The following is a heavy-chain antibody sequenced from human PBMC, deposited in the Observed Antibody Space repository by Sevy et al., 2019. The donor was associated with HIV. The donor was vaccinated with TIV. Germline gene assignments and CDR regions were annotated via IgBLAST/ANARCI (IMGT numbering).Heavy chain of an antibody. V-gene: IGHV4-61*01. J-gene: IGHJ6*02. CDR2: IYYSGST. CDR1: GRSVSSGSYS. CDR3: ARANPKYYYYGMDV. Sequence: SETLSLTYTVSGRSVSSGSYSSSWIRQPPGKGLEWIGYIYYSGSTNYNPSLKSRVTKSVDTSKNQFSLKLSSVTTADTAVYYCARANPKYYYYGMDVWGQGTTVTVSS.